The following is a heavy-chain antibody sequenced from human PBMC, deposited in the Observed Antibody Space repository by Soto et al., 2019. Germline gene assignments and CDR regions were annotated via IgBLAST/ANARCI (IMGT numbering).Heavy chain of an antibody. Sequence: EVQLVESGGGLVKPGGSLRLSCAASGFTFSRYSMNWVRQAPGKGLAWVSSISSSRSYISYADSVKGRFTISRDNAKNSLYLQMNSLRAEDTAVYYCARDLTTTYDFWSGVNWFDPWGQGTLVTVSS. D-gene: IGHD3-3*01. CDR2: ISSSRSYI. CDR1: GFTFSRYS. V-gene: IGHV3-21*01. CDR3: ARDLTTTYDFWSGVNWFDP. J-gene: IGHJ5*02.